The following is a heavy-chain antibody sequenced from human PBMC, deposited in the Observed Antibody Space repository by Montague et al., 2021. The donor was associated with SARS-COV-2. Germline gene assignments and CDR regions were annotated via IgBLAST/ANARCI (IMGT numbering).Heavy chain of an antibody. J-gene: IGHJ3*01. V-gene: IGHV4-59*01. CDR1: GGSITGYY. Sequence: SETLSLTCTVSGGSITGYYWSWLRRSPGKGLEWIAYIYDGGAANYNPSLGSRVTISIDTSKNQLSLKVNSVTAADTAVYYCVRDHTYVGPRGAYDYWGQGTVVTVSS. CDR2: IYDGGAA. D-gene: IGHD4-23*01. CDR3: VRDHTYVGPRGAYDY.